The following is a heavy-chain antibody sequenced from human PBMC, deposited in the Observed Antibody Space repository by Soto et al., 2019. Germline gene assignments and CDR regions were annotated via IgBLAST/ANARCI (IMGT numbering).Heavy chain of an antibody. J-gene: IGHJ4*02. Sequence: ASVKVSCKASGYTFTSYYMHWVLQAPGQGLEWMGIINPSGGSTSYAQKFQGRVTMTRDTSTSTVYMELSSLRSEDTAVYYCARGYGGKQEEDYSFDYWGQGTLVTVSS. CDR3: ARGYGGKQEEDYSFDY. CDR2: INPSGGST. CDR1: GYTFTSYY. V-gene: IGHV1-46*01. D-gene: IGHD4-17*01.